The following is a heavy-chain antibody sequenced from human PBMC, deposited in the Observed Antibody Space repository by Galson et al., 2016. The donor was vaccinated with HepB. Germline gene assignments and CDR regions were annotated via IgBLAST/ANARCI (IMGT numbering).Heavy chain of an antibody. CDR2: MSYDGANT. D-gene: IGHD4/OR15-4a*01. CDR3: TSDYGGFDP. J-gene: IGHJ5*02. CDR1: GLTLSNYN. V-gene: IGHV3-30-3*01. Sequence: SLRLSCAASGLTLSNYNVHWVRQAPGKGLEWVAIMSYDGANTFYADSVKGRFTISRDNSKNTLSLQMNSLRPDDTGVYYCTSDYGGFDPWGQGTLVIVSS.